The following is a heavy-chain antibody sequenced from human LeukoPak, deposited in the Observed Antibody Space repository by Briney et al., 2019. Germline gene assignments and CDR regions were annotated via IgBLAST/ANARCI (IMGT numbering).Heavy chain of an antibody. CDR2: IFPGDSDT. V-gene: IGHV5-51*01. CDR1: EYSFATYW. Sequence: GESLKISCKGSEYSFATYWIGWVRQMPGQGLEWMGIIFPGDSDTRYSPSFQGQVTISADKSISTAYLQWSSLKASDTAMYYCASQGASGPLDYWGQGTLVTVSS. J-gene: IGHJ4*02. CDR3: ASQGASGPLDY.